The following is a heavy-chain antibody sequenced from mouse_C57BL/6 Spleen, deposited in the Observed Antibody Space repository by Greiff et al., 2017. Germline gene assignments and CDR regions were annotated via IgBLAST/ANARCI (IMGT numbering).Heavy chain of an antibody. V-gene: IGHV1-5*01. CDR1: GYTFTSYW. Sequence: EVQLQQSGTVLARPGASVKMSCKTSGYTFTSYWMHWVKQRPGQGLEWIGALYPGNSDTSYNQQFTGKAKLTAVTSASTAYMELSSLTNEDSAVNDWTEGYYGSHFDYWGQGTTLTVSS. J-gene: IGHJ2*01. D-gene: IGHD1-1*01. CDR3: TEGYYGSHFDY. CDR2: LYPGNSDT.